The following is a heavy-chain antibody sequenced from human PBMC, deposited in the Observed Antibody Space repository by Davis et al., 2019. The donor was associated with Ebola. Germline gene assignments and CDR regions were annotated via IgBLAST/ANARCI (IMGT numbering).Heavy chain of an antibody. J-gene: IGHJ6*02. V-gene: IGHV3-11*01. D-gene: IGHD1-26*01. Sequence: GGSLRLSCAASGFTFSDYSMNWIRQAPGKGLEWISYISSSGSNIHYADSVKGRFTISRDNAKNSLYLQMNSLRGEDTAVYYCARGSVEWELLFYYYGMDVWGQGTTVTVSS. CDR3: ARGSVEWELLFYYYGMDV. CDR2: ISSSGSNI. CDR1: GFTFSDYS.